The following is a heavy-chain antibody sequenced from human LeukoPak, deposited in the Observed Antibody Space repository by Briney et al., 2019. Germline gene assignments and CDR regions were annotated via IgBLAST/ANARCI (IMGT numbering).Heavy chain of an antibody. V-gene: IGHV1-69*05. D-gene: IGHD3-10*01. CDR2: IIPIFGTA. J-gene: IGHJ4*02. CDR1: GGTFSSYA. CDR3: VLGGSGPFDY. Sequence: SVKVSCKASGGTFSSYAISWVRQAPGQGLEWMGRIIPIFGTANHAQKFQGRVTITTDESTSTAYMELSSLRSEDTAVYYCVLGGSGPFDYWGQGTLVTVSS.